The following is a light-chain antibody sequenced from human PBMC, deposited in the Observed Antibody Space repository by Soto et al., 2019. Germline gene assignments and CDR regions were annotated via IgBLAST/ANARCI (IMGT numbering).Light chain of an antibody. CDR3: QSYDSSLSRRWV. J-gene: IGLJ3*02. CDR2: G. V-gene: IGLV1-40*01. CDR1: SSNIGAGYP. Sequence: QSGLTQPPSVSGAPGQRVTISCTGSSSNIGAGYPVHWYQQLPGTAPKLLVAGNRPSGVPDRFSVSKSGASASLAITGLQAEDEADYYCQSYDSSLSRRWVFGGGTQLTVL.